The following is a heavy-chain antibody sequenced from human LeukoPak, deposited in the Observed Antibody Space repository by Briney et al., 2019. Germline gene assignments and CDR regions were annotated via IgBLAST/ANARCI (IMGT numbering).Heavy chain of an antibody. J-gene: IGHJ4*02. D-gene: IGHD6-6*01. CDR3: AKDWSYSSSSAYYFDY. V-gene: IGHV3-48*03. CDR2: ISSRGSTI. CDR1: GFTFSSYE. Sequence: GGSLRLSCAASGFTFSSYEMNWVRQAPGKGLEWVSYISSRGSTIKYADSVKGRFTMSRDNAKNSLNLQMNSLRAEDTAVYYCAKDWSYSSSSAYYFDYWGQGTLVTVSS.